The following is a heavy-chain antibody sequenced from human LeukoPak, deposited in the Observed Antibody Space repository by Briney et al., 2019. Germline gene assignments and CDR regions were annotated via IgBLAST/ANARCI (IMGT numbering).Heavy chain of an antibody. CDR1: GYTFTSYG. Sequence: ASVKVSCKASGYTFTSYGISWVRQAPGQGLEWMGRISAYNGNTNYAQKLQGRVTMTTDTSTSTAYMELRSLRSDDTAVYYCARRAGSYLYYYYGMDVWGKGTTVTVSS. V-gene: IGHV1-18*04. D-gene: IGHD3-16*02. J-gene: IGHJ6*04. CDR3: ARRAGSYLYYYYGMDV. CDR2: ISAYNGNT.